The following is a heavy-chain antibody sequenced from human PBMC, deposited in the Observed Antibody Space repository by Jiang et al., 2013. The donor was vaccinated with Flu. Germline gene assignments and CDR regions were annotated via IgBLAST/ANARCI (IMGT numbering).Heavy chain of an antibody. CDR1: VASLSNVGDY. D-gene: IGHD4-11*01. V-gene: IGHV4-31*03. CDR2: ISYRGHT. J-gene: IGHJ4*02. CDR3: AVGTTRAVPTYRYYLDY. Sequence: GPGLVKPSNRPCPSPALSLVASLSNVGDYWTWIRQHPETGLEWIGYISYRGHTYYNPSLNGRVFISMDTSNNQFSLSLSSVAAADTATYYCAVGTTRAVPTYRYYLDYWGQGIQVTVSS.